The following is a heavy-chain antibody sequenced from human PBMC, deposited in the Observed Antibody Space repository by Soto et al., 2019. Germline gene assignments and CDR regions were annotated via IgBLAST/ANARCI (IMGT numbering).Heavy chain of an antibody. CDR1: GDSISTVDYF. CDR3: ARGRYCLTGRCFPNWFDS. D-gene: IGHD2-15*01. CDR2: IYKSTTT. J-gene: IGHJ5*01. Sequence: SETLSLTCSVSGDSISTVDYFWAWIRQPPGQALEYIGYIYKSTTTCYNPSFESRVAISLDTSKSQFSLNVTSVTAADTAVYFCARGRYCLTGRCFPNWFDSWGQGTLVTVSS. V-gene: IGHV4-30-4*01.